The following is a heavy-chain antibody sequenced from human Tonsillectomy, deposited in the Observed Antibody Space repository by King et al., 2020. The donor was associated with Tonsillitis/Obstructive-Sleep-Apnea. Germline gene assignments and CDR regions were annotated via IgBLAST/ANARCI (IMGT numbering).Heavy chain of an antibody. CDR2: ISAYNGNT. V-gene: IGHV1-18*01. D-gene: IGHD2-2*01. CDR1: GYTFTSYG. CDR3: ARPVVPAARSYFYYYGMDV. J-gene: IGHJ6*02. Sequence: QLVQSGAEVKKPGASVKVSCKASGYTFTSYGITWVRQAPGQGLEWMGWISAYNGNTNYAQKLQGRVTMTTDTSTSTAYMELRSLRSDDTAVYYCARPVVPAARSYFYYYGMDVWGQGTTVTVSS.